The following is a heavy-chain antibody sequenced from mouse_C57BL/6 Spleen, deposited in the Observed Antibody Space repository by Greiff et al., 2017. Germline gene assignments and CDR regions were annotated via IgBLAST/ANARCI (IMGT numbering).Heavy chain of an antibody. D-gene: IGHD2-1*01. Sequence: VQLQQSGPELVKPGASVKISCKASGYAFSSSWMNWVKQRPGKGLEWIGRIYPGDGDTNYNGKFKGKATLTADKSSSTAYMQLSSLTSEDSAVYFWAREGIYYGNYPWFAYWGQGTLVTVAA. CDR2: IYPGDGDT. CDR3: AREGIYYGNYPWFAY. CDR1: GYAFSSSW. J-gene: IGHJ3*01. V-gene: IGHV1-82*01.